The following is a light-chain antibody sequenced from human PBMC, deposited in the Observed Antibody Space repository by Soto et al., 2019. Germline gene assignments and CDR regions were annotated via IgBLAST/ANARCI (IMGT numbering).Light chain of an antibody. CDR1: QSVSSSY. V-gene: IGKV3-15*01. J-gene: IGKJ5*01. CDR3: QQYTNWPPNT. Sequence: EIVFTQSPCTLSLSPGERATLSCRASQSVSSSYLAWYQQKPGQAPRLLIYGASTRATGVPARFSGRGSGTEFTLTISSLQSEDFAVYYCQQYTNWPPNTFGQGTRLEIK. CDR2: GAS.